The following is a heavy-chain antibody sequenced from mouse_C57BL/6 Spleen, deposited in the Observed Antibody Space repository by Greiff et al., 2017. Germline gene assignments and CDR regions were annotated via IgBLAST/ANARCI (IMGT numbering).Heavy chain of an antibody. V-gene: IGHV14-3*01. CDR2: IDPANGNT. Sequence: VQLKESVAELVRPGASVKLSCTASGFNIKNTYMHWVKQRPEQGLEWIGRIDPANGNTTYAPKFQGKATITADTSSNTAYLQLSSLTSEATAIYYCARENDYEYYYAMDYWGQGTSVTVSS. CDR3: ARENDYEYYYAMDY. J-gene: IGHJ4*01. CDR1: GFNIKNTY. D-gene: IGHD2-4*01.